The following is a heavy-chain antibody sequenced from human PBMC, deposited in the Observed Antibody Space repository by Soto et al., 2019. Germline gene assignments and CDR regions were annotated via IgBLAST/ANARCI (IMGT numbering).Heavy chain of an antibody. CDR2: MNPNSGNT. Sequence: GASVKVSCKASGYTFTSYDINWVRQATGQGLEWMGWMNPNSGNTGYAQKFQGRVTMTRNTSISTAYMELSSLRSEDTAVYYCARGGPIGDFWSSYYHDYYYMDVWGKGTTVTVSS. V-gene: IGHV1-8*01. CDR3: ARGGPIGDFWSSYYHDYYYMDV. D-gene: IGHD3-3*01. J-gene: IGHJ6*03. CDR1: GYTFTSYD.